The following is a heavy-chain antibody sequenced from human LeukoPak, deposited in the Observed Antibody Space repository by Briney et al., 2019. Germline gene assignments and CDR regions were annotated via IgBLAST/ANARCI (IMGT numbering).Heavy chain of an antibody. Sequence: SETLSLTCTVSGGSISSYYWSWIRQPPGKGLEWIGYIYYSGSTNYNPSLKSRVTISVDTSKNQFSLKLSSVTAADTAVYYCARLLIAAAGTIYYFGYWGQGTLVTVSS. CDR2: IYYSGST. CDR1: GGSISSYY. D-gene: IGHD6-13*01. J-gene: IGHJ4*02. V-gene: IGHV4-59*08. CDR3: ARLLIAAAGTIYYFGY.